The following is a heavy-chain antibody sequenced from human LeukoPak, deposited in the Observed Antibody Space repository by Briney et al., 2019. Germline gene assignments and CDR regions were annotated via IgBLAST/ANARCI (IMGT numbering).Heavy chain of an antibody. CDR1: GGSISSYY. CDR3: ARGAHRINWFDP. J-gene: IGHJ5*02. V-gene: IGHV4-59*01. D-gene: IGHD2-15*01. Sequence: SETLSLTCTVSGGSISSYYWSWIRQPRGKGLEWIGYIYYSGSTNYNPSLKSRVTISVDTSKNQFSLKLSSVTAADTAVYYCARGAHRINWFDPWGQGTLVTVSS. CDR2: IYYSGST.